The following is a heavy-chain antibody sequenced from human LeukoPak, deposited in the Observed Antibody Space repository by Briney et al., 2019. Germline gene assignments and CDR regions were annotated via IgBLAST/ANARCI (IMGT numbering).Heavy chain of an antibody. V-gene: IGHV4-59*08. Sequence: SETLSLTCTVSGGSISSYYWSWIRQPPGKGLEWIGYIYYTGSTNYNPSLKSRVTISVDTSKDQFSLKLNSVTAADTAVYYCARHCTSGGSCFWLNWFDPWGQGTLVTVSS. J-gene: IGHJ5*02. CDR3: ARHCTSGGSCFWLNWFDP. CDR1: GGSISSYY. CDR2: IYYTGST. D-gene: IGHD2-15*01.